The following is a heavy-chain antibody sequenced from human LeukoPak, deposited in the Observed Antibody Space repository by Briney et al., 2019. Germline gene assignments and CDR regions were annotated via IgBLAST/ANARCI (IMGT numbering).Heavy chain of an antibody. J-gene: IGHJ4*02. CDR1: GYTFTSYG. V-gene: IGHV1-18*01. CDR2: ISVYNGNT. Sequence: ASVKVSCKASGYTFTSYGISWVRQAPGQGLEWMGWISVYNGNTNYAQKLQGRVTMTTDTSTSTAYMELRSLRSDDPAVYYCAKAGPLMVGATPPVVYWGQGTLVTVSS. CDR3: AKAGPLMVGATPPVVY. D-gene: IGHD1-26*01.